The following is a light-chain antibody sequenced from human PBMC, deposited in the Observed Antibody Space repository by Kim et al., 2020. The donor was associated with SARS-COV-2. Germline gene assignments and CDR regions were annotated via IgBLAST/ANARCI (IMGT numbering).Light chain of an antibody. CDR1: QGLVYNDGNSY. CDR2: QVS. CDR3: MQGTPRPPNT. J-gene: IGKJ2*01. Sequence: PASISCRSSQGLVYNDGNSYLSWFQQRPGQSPRRLIYQVSNRDSGVPDRFSGSGSGTDFTLKISSVEAEDVGVYYCMQGTPRPPNTFGQGTKLEI. V-gene: IGKV2-30*01.